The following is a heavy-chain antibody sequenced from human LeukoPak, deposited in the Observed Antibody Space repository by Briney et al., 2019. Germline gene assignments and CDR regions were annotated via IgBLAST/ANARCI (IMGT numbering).Heavy chain of an antibody. CDR2: ISSSGSTI. CDR3: TRDRSRAEDD. J-gene: IGHJ4*02. V-gene: IGHV3-11*04. CDR1: GFTFSDYY. Sequence: GGSLRLSCAASGFTFSDYYMSWIRQAPGKGLEWVSYISSSGSTINYADSVKGRFTISRDNANNLLYLQMNSLRGEDTAVYYCTRDRSRAEDDWGQGTLVTVSS. D-gene: IGHD1-14*01.